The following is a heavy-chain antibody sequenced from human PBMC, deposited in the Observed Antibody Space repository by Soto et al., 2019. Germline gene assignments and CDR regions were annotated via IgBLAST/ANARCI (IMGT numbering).Heavy chain of an antibody. CDR2: ISSNSAYI. J-gene: IGHJ5*02. CDR3: TRDASRDSSARGWFDP. V-gene: IGHV3-21*01. D-gene: IGHD6-13*01. Sequence: XVSLQLACAASGFTFGSFAMNGVRQAPGKGLEWVSTISSNSAYIYYTDALRGRFTISRDNAKNSLHLQMNSLRAEDTAVYYCTRDASRDSSARGWFDPWGPGTLVTVSS. CDR1: GFTFGSFA.